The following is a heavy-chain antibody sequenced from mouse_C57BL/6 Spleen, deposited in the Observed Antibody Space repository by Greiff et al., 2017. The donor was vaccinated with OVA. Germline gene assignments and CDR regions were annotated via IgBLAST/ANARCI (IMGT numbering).Heavy chain of an antibody. D-gene: IGHD3-2*02. CDR3: ARGTAQAYFDY. CDR1: GYAFSSYW. J-gene: IGHJ2*01. Sequence: QVQLQQSGAELVKPGASVKISCKASGYAFSSYWMNWVKQRPGKGLEWIGQIYPGDGDTNYNGKFKGKATLTADKSSSTAYMQLSSLTSEDSAVYFCARGTAQAYFDYWGQGTTLTVSS. CDR2: IYPGDGDT. V-gene: IGHV1-80*01.